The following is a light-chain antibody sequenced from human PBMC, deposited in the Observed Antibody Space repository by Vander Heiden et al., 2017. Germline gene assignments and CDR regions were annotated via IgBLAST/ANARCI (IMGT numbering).Light chain of an antibody. CDR2: DDS. Sequence: QSALPQPASVSVSPGQSTTISCTGTSSDVGGYNYVSWYQQHPGKAPKLMISDDSNRRSEVSNRFSGSKSGNTASLTSSGLQAEDEADYYCSSYTSSSTLEVVFGGGTKLTVL. V-gene: IGLV2-14*03. CDR1: SSDVGGYNY. J-gene: IGLJ2*01. CDR3: SSYTSSSTLEVV.